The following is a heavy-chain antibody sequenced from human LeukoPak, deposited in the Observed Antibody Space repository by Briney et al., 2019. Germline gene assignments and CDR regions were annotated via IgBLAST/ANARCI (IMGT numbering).Heavy chain of an antibody. CDR1: GYTFTNHN. J-gene: IGHJ5*02. CDR2: INPSGTRT. Sequence: EASVKVSCKGSGYTFTNHNMHWVRQAPGQGLEWMGIINPSGTRTTYAQKFEGRVIISRDQSANSVYMELSNLGSDDTAVYYCATDNSGNWEQVSAWWFDPWGQGTLVTVSS. D-gene: IGHD1/OR15-1a*01. V-gene: IGHV1-46*01. CDR3: ATDNSGNWEQVSAWWFDP.